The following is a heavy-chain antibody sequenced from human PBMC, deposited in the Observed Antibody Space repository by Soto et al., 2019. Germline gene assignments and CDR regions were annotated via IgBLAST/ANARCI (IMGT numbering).Heavy chain of an antibody. CDR2: IYYSGST. D-gene: IGHD6-13*01. J-gene: IGHJ3*02. CDR3: ARRYSSAFDI. CDR1: GSSIISYY. V-gene: IGHV4-59*08. Sequence: SDTLSLTCTVIGSSIISYYWSWIGQPPGKGMEWIGYIYYSGSTNYNPSLKSGVTISVDTSKNQFSLKLSSVTAADTAVYYWARRYSSAFDIWGQGTMVTVSS.